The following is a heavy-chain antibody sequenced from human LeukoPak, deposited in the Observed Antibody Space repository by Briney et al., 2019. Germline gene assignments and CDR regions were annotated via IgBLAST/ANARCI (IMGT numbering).Heavy chain of an antibody. CDR2: INHSGST. Sequence: SETLSLTCTVSGGSISSTSYYWGWIRQPPGKGLEWIGEINHSGSTNYNPSLKSRVTISVDTSKNQFSLKLSSVTAADTAVYYCARDGRYYYAFDIWGQGTMVTVSS. CDR3: ARDGRYYYAFDI. CDR1: GGSISSTSYY. V-gene: IGHV4-39*07. D-gene: IGHD1-26*01. J-gene: IGHJ3*02.